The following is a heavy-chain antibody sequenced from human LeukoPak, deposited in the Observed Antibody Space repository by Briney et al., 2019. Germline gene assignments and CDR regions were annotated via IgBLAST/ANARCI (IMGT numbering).Heavy chain of an antibody. V-gene: IGHV4-59*01. Sequence: PSETLSLTCTVSGGSINTYYWSWIRQPPGKGLEWVGYIYYSGSTNYNPSLKSRATISIDTSKNQFSLKLSSVTPADTAMYYCAILSGGEEAYWGQGILVTVSS. D-gene: IGHD2-21*01. J-gene: IGHJ4*02. CDR1: GGSINTYY. CDR2: IYYSGST. CDR3: AILSGGEEAY.